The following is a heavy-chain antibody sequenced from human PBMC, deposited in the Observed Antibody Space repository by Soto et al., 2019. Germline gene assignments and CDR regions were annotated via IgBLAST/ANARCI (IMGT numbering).Heavy chain of an antibody. Sequence: SVKVSCKASGYTFTSYGISWVRQAPGQGLEWMGGIIPIFGTANYAQKFQGRVTITADESTSTAYMELSSLRSEDTAVYYCARGRRSSSAGYYYYYGMDVWGQGTTVTVSS. D-gene: IGHD6-6*01. J-gene: IGHJ6*02. V-gene: IGHV1-69*13. CDR1: GYTFTSYG. CDR2: IIPIFGTA. CDR3: ARGRRSSSAGYYYYYGMDV.